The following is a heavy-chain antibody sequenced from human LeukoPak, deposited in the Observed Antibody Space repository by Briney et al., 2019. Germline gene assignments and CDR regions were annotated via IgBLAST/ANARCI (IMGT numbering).Heavy chain of an antibody. CDR3: ARDGSYSPRCWFDP. CDR2: INTNTGNP. Sequence: ASVKVSCKASGGTFSSYAISWVRQAPGQGLEWMGWINTNTGNPTYAQGFTGRFVFSLDTSVSTAYLQISSLKAEDTAVYYCARDGSYSPRCWFDPWGQGTLVTVSS. J-gene: IGHJ5*02. V-gene: IGHV7-4-1*02. CDR1: GGTFSSYA. D-gene: IGHD1-26*01.